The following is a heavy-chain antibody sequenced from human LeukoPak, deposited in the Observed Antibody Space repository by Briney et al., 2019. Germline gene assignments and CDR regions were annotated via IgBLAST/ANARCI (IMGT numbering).Heavy chain of an antibody. V-gene: IGHV3-74*03. CDR1: GFIFSNYW. Sequence: PGGSLRLSCAASGFIFSNYWMHWVRQAPGKGLVWVSRVNNDGSSTTYADSVKSRFTISRDNAQNTLYLQMNSLRAEDTAVYYCAKGGLRVTDYWGQGTLVTVSS. J-gene: IGHJ4*02. D-gene: IGHD5/OR15-5a*01. CDR3: AKGGLRVTDY. CDR2: VNNDGSST.